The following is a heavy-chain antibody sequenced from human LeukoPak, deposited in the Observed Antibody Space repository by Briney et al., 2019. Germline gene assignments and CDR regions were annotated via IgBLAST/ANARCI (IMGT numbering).Heavy chain of an antibody. Sequence: ASVKVSCKASGYTFTSYAMHWVRQAPGQRLEWMGWIYGGNGNTKYSLKFQGRVSITRDTSASTVYMELSSLGSEDTAVYYCARGWGGDCYHVHWGQGTLVTVSS. CDR3: ARGWGGDCYHVH. J-gene: IGHJ4*02. CDR2: IYGGNGNT. CDR1: GYTFTSYA. D-gene: IGHD2-21*02. V-gene: IGHV1-3*01.